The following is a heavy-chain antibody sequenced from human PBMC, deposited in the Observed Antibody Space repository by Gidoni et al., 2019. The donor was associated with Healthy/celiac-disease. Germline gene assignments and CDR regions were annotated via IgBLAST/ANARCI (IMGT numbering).Heavy chain of an antibody. CDR1: GFTFSSYA. CDR2: ISGSGGST. D-gene: IGHD3-3*01. CDR3: AKDRAITIFGVVITGGFDY. J-gene: IGHJ4*02. Sequence: EVQLLESGGGLVQTGGSLRLSCAASGFTFSSYAMSWVRQAPGKGLEWVSAISGSGGSTYYADSVKGRFTISRDNSKNTLYLQMNSLRAEDTAVYYCAKDRAITIFGVVITGGFDYWGQGTLVTVSS. V-gene: IGHV3-23*01.